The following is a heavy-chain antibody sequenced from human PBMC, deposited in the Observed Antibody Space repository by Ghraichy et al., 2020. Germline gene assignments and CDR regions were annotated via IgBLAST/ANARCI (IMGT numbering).Heavy chain of an antibody. CDR2: IRGSDGST. V-gene: IGHV3-23*01. Sequence: GGSLRLSCAASGITFSNFAMTWVRQAPGKGLEWVSAIRGSDGSTYYADSVKGRFTISRDQSKNTLYLQMNSLRGEDTAVYYCAKEPCSSSSCYVDYWGQGTLVTVSS. CDR1: GITFSNFA. CDR3: AKEPCSSSSCYVDY. J-gene: IGHJ4*02. D-gene: IGHD2-2*01.